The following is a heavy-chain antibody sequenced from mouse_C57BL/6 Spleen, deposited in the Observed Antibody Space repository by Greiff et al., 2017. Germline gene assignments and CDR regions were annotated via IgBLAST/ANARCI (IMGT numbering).Heavy chain of an antibody. V-gene: IGHV14-4*01. J-gene: IGHJ4*01. CDR2: IDPENGDT. D-gene: IGHD1-1*01. Sequence: EVQLQQSGAELVRPGASVKLSCTASGFNIKDDYMHWVKQRPEQGLEWIGWIDPENGDTEYASKFQGKATITADTSSNTAYLQLSSLTSEDTAVYYSTTLYGSPAYYAMDYWGQGTSVTVSS. CDR1: GFNIKDDY. CDR3: TTLYGSPAYYAMDY.